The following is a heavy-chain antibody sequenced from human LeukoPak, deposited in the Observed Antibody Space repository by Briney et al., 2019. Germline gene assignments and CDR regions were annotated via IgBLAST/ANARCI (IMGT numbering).Heavy chain of an antibody. Sequence: ASVKVSCKASGYTFTSYGISWVRQAPGQGLEWMGRINPNSGGTNYAQKFQGRVTMTRDTSISTAYMELSRLRSDDTAVYYCARADYSNYNWGQGTLVTVSS. CDR3: ARADYSNYN. J-gene: IGHJ4*02. CDR2: INPNSGGT. D-gene: IGHD4-11*01. CDR1: GYTFTSYG. V-gene: IGHV1-2*06.